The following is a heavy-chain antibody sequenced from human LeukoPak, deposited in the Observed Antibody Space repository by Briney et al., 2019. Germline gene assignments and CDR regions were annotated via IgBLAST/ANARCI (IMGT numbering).Heavy chain of an antibody. CDR3: ARDHYSRLGSRYYYGSGNSYYMDV. Sequence: GASVKVSCKASGYTFTGYYMHWVRQAPGQGLEWMGWINPNSGGTNYAQKFQGRVTMTRDTSISTAYMELSRLRSDDTAVYYCARDHYSRLGSRYYYGSGNSYYMDVWGKGTTVTVSS. J-gene: IGHJ6*03. V-gene: IGHV1-2*02. D-gene: IGHD3-10*01. CDR2: INPNSGGT. CDR1: GYTFTGYY.